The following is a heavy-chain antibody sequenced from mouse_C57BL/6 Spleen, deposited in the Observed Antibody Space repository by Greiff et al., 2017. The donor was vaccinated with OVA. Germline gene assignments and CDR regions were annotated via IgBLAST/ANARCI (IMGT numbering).Heavy chain of an antibody. CDR2: IDPSDSET. V-gene: IGHV1-52*01. D-gene: IGHD1-1*02. Sequence: VQLQQPGAELVRPGSSVKLSCKASGYTFTSYWMHWVKQRPIQGLEWIGNIDPSDSETHYNQKFKDKATLTVDKSSSTAYMQLSSLTSEDSAVYYCARRALSYAMDYWGQGTSVTVSS. J-gene: IGHJ4*01. CDR3: ARRALSYAMDY. CDR1: GYTFTSYW.